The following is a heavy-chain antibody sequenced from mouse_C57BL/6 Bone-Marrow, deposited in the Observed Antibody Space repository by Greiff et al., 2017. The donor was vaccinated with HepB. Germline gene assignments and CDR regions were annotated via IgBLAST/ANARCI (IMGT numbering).Heavy chain of an antibody. CDR2: IDPANGNT. Sequence: EVKLQESVAELVRPGASVKLSCTASGFNIKNTYMHWVKQRPEQGLEWIGRIDPANGNTKYAPKFQGKATITADTSSNTAYLQLSSLTSEDTAIYYCARYDYYGSSGFAYWGQGTLVTVSA. D-gene: IGHD1-1*01. J-gene: IGHJ3*01. V-gene: IGHV14-3*01. CDR3: ARYDYYGSSGFAY. CDR1: GFNIKNTY.